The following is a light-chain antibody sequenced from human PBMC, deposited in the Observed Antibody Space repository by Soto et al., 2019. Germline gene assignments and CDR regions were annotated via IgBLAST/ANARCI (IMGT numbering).Light chain of an antibody. V-gene: IGKV1-12*01. CDR2: AAS. J-gene: IGKJ4*02. CDR3: QQANSFPLA. CDR1: QGIRSW. Sequence: DIQMTQSPSSVSASVGDRVTITCRASQGIRSWLAWFQQKPGKAPKLLIYAASSLQSGVPSRFRGCGSRIYFTRTISSLQPEDFATYYCQQANSFPLAVGGRIKAEIK.